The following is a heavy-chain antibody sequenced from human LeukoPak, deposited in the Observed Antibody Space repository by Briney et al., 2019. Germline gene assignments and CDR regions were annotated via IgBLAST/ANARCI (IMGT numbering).Heavy chain of an antibody. CDR3: ARGRNSWSGPFDY. Sequence: ASVKVSCKASGYTFTGYYMHWVRQAPGQGLEWMGWISAYNGNTNYAQKLQGRVTMTTDTSTGTAYMELRSLRSDDTAVYYCARGRNSWSGPFDYWGQGTLVTVSS. CDR1: GYTFTGYY. D-gene: IGHD3-3*01. CDR2: ISAYNGNT. V-gene: IGHV1-18*04. J-gene: IGHJ4*02.